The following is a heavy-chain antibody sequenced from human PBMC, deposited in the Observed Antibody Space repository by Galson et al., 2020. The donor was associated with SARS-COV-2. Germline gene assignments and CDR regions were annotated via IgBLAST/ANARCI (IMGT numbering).Heavy chain of an antibody. D-gene: IGHD3-10*01. CDR3: AREQVSEIDY. Sequence: SMKISCAASGFTFSSYAMHWVRQAPGKGLEWVAVISYDGSNKYYADSVKGRFTISRDNSKNTLYLQMNSLRAEDTAVYYCAREQVSEIDYWGQGTLVTVSS. CDR1: GFTFSSYA. CDR2: ISYDGSNK. V-gene: IGHV3-30*04. J-gene: IGHJ4*02.